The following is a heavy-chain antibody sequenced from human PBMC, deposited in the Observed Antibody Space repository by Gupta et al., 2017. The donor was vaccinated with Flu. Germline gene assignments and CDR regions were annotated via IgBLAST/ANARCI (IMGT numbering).Heavy chain of an antibody. Sequence: EVQLVESGGGLVKPGGSLRLPCAVSGITFSFYGMNWVRQVPGKGLEWISSISRSSGNIYYADSVRGRFTISRDNSKNSLYLQMDSLGVDDTATYYCATQFDTTTWYVYWGQGTQVTVSS. CDR3: ATQFDTTTWYVY. D-gene: IGHD1-14*01. J-gene: IGHJ4*02. CDR1: GITFSFYG. V-gene: IGHV3-21*06. CDR2: ISRSSGNI.